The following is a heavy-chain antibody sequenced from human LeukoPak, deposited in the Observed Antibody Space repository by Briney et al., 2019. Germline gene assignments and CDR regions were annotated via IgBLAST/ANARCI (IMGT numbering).Heavy chain of an antibody. Sequence: PGGSLRLSCAASGFTVSSNYLSWVRQAPGKRLEWVSVIYSGGSTYYADSVKDRFTISRDNSKKTVYLQMNSLRAEDTAVYYCARAERYCGGGTCSDRYWYFDLWGRGTLVTVSS. J-gene: IGHJ2*01. CDR1: GFTVSSNY. V-gene: IGHV3-66*01. CDR2: IYSGGST. D-gene: IGHD2-15*01. CDR3: ARAERYCGGGTCSDRYWYFDL.